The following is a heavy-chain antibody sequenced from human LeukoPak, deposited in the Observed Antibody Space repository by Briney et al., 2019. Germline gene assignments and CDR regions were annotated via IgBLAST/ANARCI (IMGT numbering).Heavy chain of an antibody. J-gene: IGHJ5*02. V-gene: IGHV3-15*01. CDR3: VTDKVESIRFHRFDP. D-gene: IGHD3-3*01. CDR2: IKIKSDGGTT. CDR1: GFTFSDAR. Sequence: KPGGSLRLSCAASGFTFSDARMSWVRQAPGKGLEWVGRIKIKSDGGTTDYAAPVKGRFTISRDDSKNMLYLQMNSLTTEDTAVYYCVTDKVESIRFHRFDPWGQGTLVTVSS.